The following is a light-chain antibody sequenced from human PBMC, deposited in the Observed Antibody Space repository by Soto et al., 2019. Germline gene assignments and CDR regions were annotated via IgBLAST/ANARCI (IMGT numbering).Light chain of an antibody. V-gene: IGKV3-20*01. CDR3: QQYGSSGT. CDR1: QSVSNNY. Sequence: MDMTRSQDPLSGSAGRSPRLSYRASQSVSNNYLAWYQQKPGQAPRLLIYGASNRATGIPDRFSGSGSGTDFILTISRLETQDLAVYYCQQYGSSGTFGQGTKVDIK. J-gene: IGKJ1*01. CDR2: GAS.